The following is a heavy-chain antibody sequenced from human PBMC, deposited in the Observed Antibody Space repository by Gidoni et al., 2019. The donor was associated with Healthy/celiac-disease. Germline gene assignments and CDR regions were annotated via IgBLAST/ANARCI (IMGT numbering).Heavy chain of an antibody. V-gene: IGHV3-23*01. D-gene: IGHD3-16*01. CDR2: ISGSGGST. CDR3: AKDGVSFGDFDY. J-gene: IGHJ4*02. CDR1: GFTFSSDA. Sequence: EVQLLESGGGLVQPGGSLRLSCAASGFTFSSDAMCWVRQDPGKGLEWVSAISGSGGSTYYADSVKGRFTISRDNSKNTLYLQMNSLRAEDTAVYYCAKDGVSFGDFDYWGQGTLVTVSS.